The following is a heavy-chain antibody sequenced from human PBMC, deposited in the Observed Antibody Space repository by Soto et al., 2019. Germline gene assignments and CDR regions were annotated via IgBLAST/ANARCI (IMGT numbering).Heavy chain of an antibody. CDR2: IYYSGST. Sequence: SETLSLTCTVSGGSISSYYWSWIRQPPGKGLEWIGYIYYSGSTNYNPSLKSRVTISVDTSKNQFSLKLSSVTAADTAVYYCARFTGSSYGFAFDIWGQGTMFTVS. V-gene: IGHV4-59*01. D-gene: IGHD5-18*01. CDR3: ARFTGSSYGFAFDI. J-gene: IGHJ3*02. CDR1: GGSISSYY.